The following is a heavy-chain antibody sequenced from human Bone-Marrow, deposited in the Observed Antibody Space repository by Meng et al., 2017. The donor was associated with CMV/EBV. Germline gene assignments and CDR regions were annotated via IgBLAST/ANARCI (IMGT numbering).Heavy chain of an antibody. Sequence: GESLKISCAASGFTLSSYWMSWVRQAPGNGLEWVANIKQDGSEKYYVDSVKGRFTISRDNAKNSLYLQMNSLRAEDKAVYYCARAATYDDFWSGPLRRHYFDYWGQGTLVTVSS. J-gene: IGHJ4*02. V-gene: IGHV3-7*01. CDR1: GFTLSSYW. CDR2: IKQDGSEK. CDR3: ARAATYDDFWSGPLRRHYFDY. D-gene: IGHD3-3*01.